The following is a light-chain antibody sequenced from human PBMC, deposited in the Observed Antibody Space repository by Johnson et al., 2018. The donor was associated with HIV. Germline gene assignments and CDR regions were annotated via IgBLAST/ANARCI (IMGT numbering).Light chain of an antibody. CDR1: SSNIGNNY. J-gene: IGLJ1*01. V-gene: IGLV1-51*01. CDR2: DNN. CDR3: GTWDSILSAYA. Sequence: QSVLTQPPSVSAAPGQKVTISCSGSSSNIGNNYVSWYQQLPGTAPKVLIYDNNKRPSGIPDRFSGSKSGTSATLGITGLQTGDEADYYCGTWDSILSAYACGTGTKVTVL.